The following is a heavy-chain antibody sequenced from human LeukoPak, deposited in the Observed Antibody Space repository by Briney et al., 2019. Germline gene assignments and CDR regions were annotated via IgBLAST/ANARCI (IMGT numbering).Heavy chain of an antibody. CDR1: GGTFSSYA. CDR3: AREPYHQIVVVVAATEAFDI. J-gene: IGHJ3*02. CDR2: IIPIFGTA. V-gene: IGHV1-69*05. D-gene: IGHD2-15*01. Sequence: ASVKVSCKASGGTFSSYAISWVRQAPGQGLEWMGGIIPIFGTANYAQKFQGRVTITTDESTSTAYMELSSLRSEDTAVYYCAREPYHQIVVVVAATEAFDIWGQGTMVTVSS.